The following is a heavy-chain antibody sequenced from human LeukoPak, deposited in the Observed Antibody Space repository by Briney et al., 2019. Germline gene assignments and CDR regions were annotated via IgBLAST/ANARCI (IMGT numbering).Heavy chain of an antibody. D-gene: IGHD3-10*01. J-gene: IGHJ6*02. Sequence: SETLSLNGTGSGGSISSYYWSWIRQPPGKGLEGVGDIDYSGSTNYNPSLKSRVTISVDTSKNQFSLKLSSVTAADTAVYYCERGSYGWDYYYYGMDVWGQGTTVTVSS. CDR3: ERGSYGWDYYYYGMDV. V-gene: IGHV4-59*01. CDR1: GGSISSYY. CDR2: IDYSGST.